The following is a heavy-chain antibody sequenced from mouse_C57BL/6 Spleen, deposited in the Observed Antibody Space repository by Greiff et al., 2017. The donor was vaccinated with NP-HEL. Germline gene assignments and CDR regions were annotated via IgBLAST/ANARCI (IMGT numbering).Heavy chain of an antibody. CDR3: ARGVLRSYWYFDV. V-gene: IGHV5-17*01. Sequence: EVKVVESGGGLVKPGGSLKLSCAASGFTFSDYGMHWVRQAPEKGLEWVAYISSGSSTIYYADTVKGRFTISRDNAKNTLFLQMTSLRSEDTAMYYCARGVLRSYWYFDVWGTGTTVTVSS. CDR1: GFTFSDYG. J-gene: IGHJ1*03. CDR2: ISSGSSTI. D-gene: IGHD1-1*01.